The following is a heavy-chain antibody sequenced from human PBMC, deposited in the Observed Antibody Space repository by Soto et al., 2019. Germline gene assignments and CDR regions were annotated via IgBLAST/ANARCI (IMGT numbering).Heavy chain of an antibody. D-gene: IGHD6-19*01. V-gene: IGHV4-39*01. Sequence: QLQLQESGPGLVKPSETLSLTCTVSGGSISSSSYYWGWIRQPPGKGLEWIGSIYYSGSTYYNPSLKSRVTISVDTSKNQFSLKLSSVTAADTAVYYCARLPEGSGLEYYFDYWGQGTLVTVSS. CDR1: GGSISSSSYY. J-gene: IGHJ4*02. CDR2: IYYSGST. CDR3: ARLPEGSGLEYYFDY.